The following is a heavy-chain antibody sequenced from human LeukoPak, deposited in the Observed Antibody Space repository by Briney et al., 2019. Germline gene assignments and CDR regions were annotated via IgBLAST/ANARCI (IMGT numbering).Heavy chain of an antibody. CDR1: GYTFTDYY. V-gene: IGHV1-2*02. Sequence: ASVPVSCKASGYTFTDYYMHWVRQAPGQGLEWMGWINLNSGGTNFAQGFQGRVTMTRDTSISTAYMDLSRLISDDTAVYYCARDAGYCTGGSCLYFDHWGQGTMVTVSS. J-gene: IGHJ4*02. CDR2: INLNSGGT. D-gene: IGHD2-15*01. CDR3: ARDAGYCTGGSCLYFDH.